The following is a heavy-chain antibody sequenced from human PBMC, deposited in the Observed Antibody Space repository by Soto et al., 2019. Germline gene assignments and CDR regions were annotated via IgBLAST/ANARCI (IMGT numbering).Heavy chain of an antibody. Sequence: GASVKVSCKASGGTFSSYAISWVRQAPGQGLEWMGGIIPIFGTANYAQKFQGRVTITADESTSTAYMELSSLRSEDTAVYYCASIAAAGASWFDPWGQGTLVTVSS. CDR2: IIPIFGTA. CDR1: GGTFSSYA. CDR3: ASIAAAGASWFDP. V-gene: IGHV1-69*13. J-gene: IGHJ5*02. D-gene: IGHD6-13*01.